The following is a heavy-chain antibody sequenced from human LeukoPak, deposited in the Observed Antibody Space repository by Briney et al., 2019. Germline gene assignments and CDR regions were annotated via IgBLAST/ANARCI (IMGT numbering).Heavy chain of an antibody. CDR2: ISISGAAT. J-gene: IGHJ4*02. D-gene: IGHD1-1*01. CDR1: GFTFSTSA. CDR3: AKGDRATTDPIF. Sequence: PGGSLRLSCAASGFTFSTSALAWVRQAPGKGLEWVSGISISGAATYYAASVKGRFTVSRDNSKNTLYLQMNTLRAEDTAPYYCAKGDRATTDPIFWGRGTLVTVSS. V-gene: IGHV3-23*01.